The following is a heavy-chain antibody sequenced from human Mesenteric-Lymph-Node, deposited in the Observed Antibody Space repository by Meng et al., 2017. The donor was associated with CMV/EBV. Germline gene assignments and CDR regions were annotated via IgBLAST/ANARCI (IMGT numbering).Heavy chain of an antibody. V-gene: IGHV3-30*02. D-gene: IGHD2-15*01. J-gene: IGHJ6*02. Sequence: GESLKISCAASGFTFSSYGMHWVRQAPGKGLEWVAVIWYDGSNKYYADSAKGRFTISRDNSKNTLYLQMNSLRPEDTAVYYCTKDRRGFCSGGTCDGMDVWGQGTTVTVSS. CDR2: IWYDGSNK. CDR3: TKDRRGFCSGGTCDGMDV. CDR1: GFTFSSYG.